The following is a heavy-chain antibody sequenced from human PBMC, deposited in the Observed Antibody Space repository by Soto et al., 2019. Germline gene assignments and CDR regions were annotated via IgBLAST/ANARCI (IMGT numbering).Heavy chain of an antibody. J-gene: IGHJ4*02. CDR1: GESISSGDYY. V-gene: IGHV4-30-4*02. CDR3: ARRYGASFDY. CDR2: IYYSGNT. Sequence: SETLSLTCTGSGESISSGDYYWSWIRQPPGKGLEWIGCIYYSGNTYYNPSLKRRFSISVDTSKNQSSLKLSSVTAADTAVYYCARRYGASFDYWGQGTLVTVSS. D-gene: IGHD4-17*01.